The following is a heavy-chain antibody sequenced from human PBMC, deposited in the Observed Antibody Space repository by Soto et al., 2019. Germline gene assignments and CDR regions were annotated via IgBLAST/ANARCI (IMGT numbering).Heavy chain of an antibody. D-gene: IGHD5-12*01. Sequence: SETLSLTCTVSGGSISSSSYYWGWIRQPPGKGLEWIGSIYYSGSTYYNPSLKSRVTISVDTSKNQFSLKLSSVTAADTAVYYCARRASAKRGYELDYWGQGTLVTVSS. CDR2: IYYSGST. V-gene: IGHV4-39*01. CDR1: GGSISSSSYY. CDR3: ARRASAKRGYELDY. J-gene: IGHJ4*02.